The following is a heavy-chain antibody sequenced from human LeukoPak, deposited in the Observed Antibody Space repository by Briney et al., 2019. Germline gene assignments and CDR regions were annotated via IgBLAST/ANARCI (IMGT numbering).Heavy chain of an antibody. Sequence: SSETLSLSCTVSGGSISSYYWSWIRQPPGKGLEWIGYIYDSGSTNYNPSLKSRVTISVDTSKNQFSLKLSSVTAADTAVYYCACLTTADAFDIWGQGTMVTVSS. CDR1: GGSISSYY. CDR3: ACLTTADAFDI. V-gene: IGHV4-59*01. J-gene: IGHJ3*02. D-gene: IGHD3-22*01. CDR2: IYDSGST.